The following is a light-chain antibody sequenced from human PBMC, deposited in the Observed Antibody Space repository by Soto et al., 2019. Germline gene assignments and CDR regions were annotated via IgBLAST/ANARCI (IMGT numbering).Light chain of an antibody. Sequence: EIVLTQSPATLSLSPGEKATLSCRASQSLSTYLAWYQQKPGQAPRLLIYDASNRATGIPARFSGSGSGTDLPLTISSLEPEDFAVYYCQQRYNWPFTFCPGTKVDI. CDR1: QSLSTY. CDR3: QQRYNWPFT. V-gene: IGKV3-11*01. CDR2: DAS. J-gene: IGKJ3*01.